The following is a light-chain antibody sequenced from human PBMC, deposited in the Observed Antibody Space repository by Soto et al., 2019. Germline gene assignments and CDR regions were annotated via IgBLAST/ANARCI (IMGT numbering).Light chain of an antibody. Sequence: EIVLTQSPGTLSLSPGERATLSCRASQSVSSSYLAWYQQKPGQAPRLLIYGASSRATGIPDRFSGSGSGRDFPLTISRLEPEDFAVYYCQQYGSSPPITFGGGTKVDIK. CDR3: QQYGSSPPIT. CDR1: QSVSSSY. CDR2: GAS. V-gene: IGKV3-20*01. J-gene: IGKJ4*01.